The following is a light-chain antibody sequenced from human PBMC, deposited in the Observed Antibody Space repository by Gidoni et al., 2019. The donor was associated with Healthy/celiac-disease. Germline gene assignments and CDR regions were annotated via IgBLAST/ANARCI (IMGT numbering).Light chain of an antibody. V-gene: IGKV1-39*01. J-gene: IGKJ4*01. CDR3: QQSASTPPLT. Sequence: DIQMTQSPSSLSASVGDRVTITCRASQSISSYLNWYQQKPGKAPKLLINAAASLQSGVPSRFIGSGSGTAFTLTISSLQPEDFVTFYCQQSASTPPLTFGGGTKVEIK. CDR2: AAA. CDR1: QSISSY.